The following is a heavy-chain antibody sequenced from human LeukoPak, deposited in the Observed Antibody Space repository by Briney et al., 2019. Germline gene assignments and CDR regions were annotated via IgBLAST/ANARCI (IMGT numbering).Heavy chain of an antibody. D-gene: IGHD3-22*01. V-gene: IGHV3-11*01. J-gene: IGHJ4*02. CDR1: GFTFSDYY. CDR3: ARERRTYYYDSSGSFDY. Sequence: GGSLRLSCAASGFTFSDYYMSWIRQAPGKGLEWVSYISSSGSTIYYADFVKGRFTISRDNAKNSLYLQMNSLRAEDTAVYYCARERRTYYYDSSGSFDYWGQGTLVTVSS. CDR2: ISSSGSTI.